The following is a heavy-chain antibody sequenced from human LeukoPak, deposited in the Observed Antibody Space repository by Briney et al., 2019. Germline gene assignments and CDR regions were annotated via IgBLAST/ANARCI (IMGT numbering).Heavy chain of an antibody. CDR2: ISSSSSTI. Sequence: GGSLRLSCAASGFTFSSYSMNWVRQAPGKGLEWVSYISSSSSTIYYADSVKGRFTISRDNAKNSLYLQMNSLRAEDTAVYYCARDRIVVVPAAIPVYWGQGTLVTVSS. CDR1: GFTFSSYS. J-gene: IGHJ4*02. CDR3: ARDRIVVVPAAIPVY. V-gene: IGHV3-48*04. D-gene: IGHD2-2*02.